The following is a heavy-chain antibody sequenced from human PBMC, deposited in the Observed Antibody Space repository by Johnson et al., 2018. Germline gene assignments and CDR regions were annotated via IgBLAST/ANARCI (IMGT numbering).Heavy chain of an antibody. V-gene: IGHV3-74*01. D-gene: IGHD4-23*01. Sequence: EVQLVQSGGGLVQPGGSLRLSCAASGFTFSSYWMHWVRQAPGKGLVWVSGISWNSGSIGYADSVQGRFTISRDNSKNTLYLQMNSLRAEDTAVYYCARDVGRWNDAFDIWGQGTMVTVS. CDR2: ISWNSGSI. CDR3: ARDVGRWNDAFDI. CDR1: GFTFSSYW. J-gene: IGHJ3*02.